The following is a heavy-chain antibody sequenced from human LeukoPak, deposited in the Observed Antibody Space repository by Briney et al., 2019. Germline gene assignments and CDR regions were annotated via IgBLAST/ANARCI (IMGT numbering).Heavy chain of an antibody. CDR2: IHSGDDT. CDR3: ARHVMYDSSGLGHHYLDV. J-gene: IGHJ6*03. D-gene: IGHD3-22*01. V-gene: IGHV3-53*01. CDR1: GFKVTTNF. Sequence: GGSLRLSCAASGFKVTTNFMTWVRQAPGKGLKWVSVIHSGDDTYYADSVKGRFTTSRDSSKNTLYLQLNSLRAEDTAVYYCARHVMYDSSGLGHHYLDVWGKGTTVTVSS.